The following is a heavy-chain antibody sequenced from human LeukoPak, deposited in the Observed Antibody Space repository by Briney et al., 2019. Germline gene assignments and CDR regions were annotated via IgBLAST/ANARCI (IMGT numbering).Heavy chain of an antibody. Sequence: ASVKVSCKASGYTFTSYGISWVRQAPGQGLEWMGWISAYNGNTNYAQKLQGRVTMTTDTSTSTAYMELSSLRSEDTAVYYCARGSRSSSRNIYYYYYGMDVWGQGTTVTVSS. CDR2: ISAYNGNT. CDR1: GYTFTSYG. V-gene: IGHV1-18*01. CDR3: ARGSRSSSRNIYYYYYGMDV. J-gene: IGHJ6*02. D-gene: IGHD6-13*01.